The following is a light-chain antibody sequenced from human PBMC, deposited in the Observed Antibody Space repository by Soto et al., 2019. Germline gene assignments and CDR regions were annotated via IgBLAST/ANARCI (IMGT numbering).Light chain of an antibody. CDR2: GAS. Sequence: EIVMTQSPDTLSVSPGERATLSCRASQSVSDRVVWYQQKPGQAPRLLIYGASNRATGIPDRFSGSGSGTDFTLTISKLEPEDFAVYHCQQYGGSPRTFGQGTKVDI. V-gene: IGKV3-20*01. J-gene: IGKJ1*01. CDR3: QQYGGSPRT. CDR1: QSVSDR.